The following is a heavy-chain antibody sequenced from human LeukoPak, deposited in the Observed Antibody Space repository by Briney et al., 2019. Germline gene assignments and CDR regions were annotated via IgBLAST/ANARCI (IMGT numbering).Heavy chain of an antibody. CDR1: GFTFSGYT. J-gene: IGHJ4*02. CDR2: ISTSSSVI. Sequence: GGSLRLSCAASGFTFSGYTMNWVRQAPGKGLEWISYISTSSSVIYYADSVMGRFTISRDNAKNSLFLQMNSLRAEDTAVYYCARPRNYYGHDYWGQGTLVTVSS. CDR3: ARPRNYYGHDY. D-gene: IGHD3-10*01. V-gene: IGHV3-48*04.